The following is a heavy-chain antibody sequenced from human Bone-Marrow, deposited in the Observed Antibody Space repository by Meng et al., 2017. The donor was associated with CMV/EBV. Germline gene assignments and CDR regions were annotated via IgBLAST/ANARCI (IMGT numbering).Heavy chain of an antibody. D-gene: IGHD2-8*02. Sequence: SVKVSCKASGDTFSNYAVTWVRQAPGQGLEWMGGIIPLFGTVDYAQKFQGRVTMTTDESTTTAYMELTSLKSEDTAVYFWAGGSADRRGIVLVTVALGAFDVWVQGTMVTVSS. V-gene: IGHV1-69*05. CDR1: GDTFSNYA. CDR3: AGGSADRRGIVLVTVALGAFDV. J-gene: IGHJ3*01. CDR2: IIPLFGTV.